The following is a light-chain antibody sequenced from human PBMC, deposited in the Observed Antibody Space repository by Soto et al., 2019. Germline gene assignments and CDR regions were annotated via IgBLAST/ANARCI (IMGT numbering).Light chain of an antibody. Sequence: QSVLTQPASVSGSPGQSITISCTGTSSDIGAYNYVSWYQQYPGKAPKLMIYGVTNRPSGVSNRFSGSKTGNTASLTISGLQAEDEADYYCFSHRSGDSHVSGTGTKVTVL. J-gene: IGLJ1*01. CDR2: GVT. V-gene: IGLV2-14*01. CDR1: SSDIGAYNY. CDR3: FSHRSGDSHV.